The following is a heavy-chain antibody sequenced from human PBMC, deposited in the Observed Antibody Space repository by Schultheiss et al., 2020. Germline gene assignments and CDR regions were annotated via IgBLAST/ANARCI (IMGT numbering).Heavy chain of an antibody. D-gene: IGHD2-2*01. CDR3: AKVALDIVLVPAALDLNWFDP. CDR2: ISSSGSTI. J-gene: IGHJ5*02. CDR1: GFTFSSYE. V-gene: IGHV3-48*03. Sequence: GESLKISCAASGFTFSSYEMNWVRQAPGKGLEWVSYISSSGSTIYYADSVKGRFTISRDNAKNSLYLQMNSLRAEDTAVYYCAKVALDIVLVPAALDLNWFDPWGPGTLVTVAS.